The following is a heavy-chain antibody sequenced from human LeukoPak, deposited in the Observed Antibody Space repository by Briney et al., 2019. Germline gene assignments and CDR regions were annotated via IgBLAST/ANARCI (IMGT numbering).Heavy chain of an antibody. V-gene: IGHV1-18*01. Sequence: GASVKVSCKASGYTFTSYGISWVRQAPGQGLEWMGWISAYNGNTNYAQKLQDRVTMTTDTSTSTAYMELRSLRSDDTAVYYCASQSGVLYGDYDEDAFDIWGQGTMVTVSS. CDR3: ASQSGVLYGDYDEDAFDI. CDR1: GYTFTSYG. J-gene: IGHJ3*02. D-gene: IGHD4-17*01. CDR2: ISAYNGNT.